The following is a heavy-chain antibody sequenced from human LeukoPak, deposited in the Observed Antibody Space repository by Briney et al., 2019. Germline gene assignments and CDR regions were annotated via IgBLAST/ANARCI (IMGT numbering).Heavy chain of an antibody. V-gene: IGHV3-23*01. CDR1: GFTFSSYA. CDR3: AREGGGSYAGTLDY. Sequence: PGGSLRLSCAASGFTFSSYAMSWVRQAPGKGLEWVSAIGGSGGSTYYADSVKGRFTISRDNSKNTLYLQMNGLRAGDTAVYYCAREGGGSYAGTLDYWGQGTLVTVSS. J-gene: IGHJ4*02. CDR2: IGGSGGST. D-gene: IGHD1-26*01.